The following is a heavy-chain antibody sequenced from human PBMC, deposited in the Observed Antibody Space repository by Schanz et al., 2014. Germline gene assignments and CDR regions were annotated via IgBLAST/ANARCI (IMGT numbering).Heavy chain of an antibody. CDR3: ARAKRFGDMDV. Sequence: QVQLVQSGAEVKKPGPSVKVSCKASGGTFSSFGINWVRQAPGQGLEWMGRIIPSLGLAKYEQKFQDKVTITADTSTTTAYMELSGLRSEDTAVYYCARAKRFGDMDVWGQGTTVTVSS. D-gene: IGHD3-10*01. J-gene: IGHJ6*02. V-gene: IGHV1-69*04. CDR1: GGTFSSFG. CDR2: IIPSLGLA.